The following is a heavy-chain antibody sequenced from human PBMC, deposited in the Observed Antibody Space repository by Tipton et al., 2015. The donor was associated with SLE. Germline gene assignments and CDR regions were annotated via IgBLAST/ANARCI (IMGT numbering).Heavy chain of an antibody. CDR1: GCSFSSYS. CDR3: ASVGFSVAGTSEDAFDI. Sequence: TLFLTCTVSGCSFSSYSWNWFRQPPGKGLEWIGSIYYSGNTNYNPSLKSRVTMSMDTSKNQFSLKLSSVTAADTTVYYCASVGFSVAGTSEDAFDIWGQGTMVTVS. CDR2: IYYSGNT. V-gene: IGHV4-59*01. D-gene: IGHD6-19*01. J-gene: IGHJ3*02.